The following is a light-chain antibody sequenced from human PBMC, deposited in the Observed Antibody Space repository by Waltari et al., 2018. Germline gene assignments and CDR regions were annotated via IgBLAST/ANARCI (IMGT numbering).Light chain of an antibody. Sequence: EIVLTQSRATLSLYQGERANISCRASQSVSSYLAWYQQKPGQAPRLLIYDASNRATGIPARFSGSGSGTDFTLTISSLEPEDFAVYYCQQRSNWLFTFGPGTKVDIK. CDR3: QQRSNWLFT. V-gene: IGKV3-11*01. J-gene: IGKJ3*01. CDR2: DAS. CDR1: QSVSSY.